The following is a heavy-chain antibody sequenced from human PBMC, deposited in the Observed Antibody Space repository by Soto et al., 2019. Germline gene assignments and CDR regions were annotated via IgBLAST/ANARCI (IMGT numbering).Heavy chain of an antibody. CDR3: ATPSTAYCTNGVCYSNWFDP. CDR1: GYTLTELS. Sequence: ASVKVSCKVSGYTLTELSMHWVRQAPGKGLEWMGGFDPEDGETIYAQKFQGRVTMTGDTSTDTAYMELSSLRSEDAAVYYCATPSTAYCTNGVCYSNWFDPWGQGTLVTVSS. CDR2: FDPEDGET. D-gene: IGHD2-8*01. V-gene: IGHV1-24*01. J-gene: IGHJ5*02.